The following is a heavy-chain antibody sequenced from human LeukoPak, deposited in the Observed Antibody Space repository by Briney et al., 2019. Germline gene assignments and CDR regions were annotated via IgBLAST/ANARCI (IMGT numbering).Heavy chain of an antibody. J-gene: IGHJ4*02. V-gene: IGHV3-48*04. CDR3: ARTFNY. Sequence: HAGGSLRLSCAASGYAFSSSSMNWVRQAPGKGLEWISYISSDSNIIYYADSVKGRFTISRDNAKNALYLQMNSLRAEDTAVYYCARTFNYWGQGTLVTVSS. CDR1: GYAFSSSS. CDR2: ISSDSNII.